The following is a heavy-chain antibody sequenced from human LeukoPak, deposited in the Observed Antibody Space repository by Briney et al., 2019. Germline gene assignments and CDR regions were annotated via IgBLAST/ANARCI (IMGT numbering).Heavy chain of an antibody. V-gene: IGHV1-69*01. CDR3: ARVGAESDY. Sequence: SVTVSCTASGGTFSSYAISWVRQAPGQGLEWMGGIIPIFGTANYAQKFQGRVTITADESTSTAYMELSSLRSDDTAVYYCARVGAESDYWGQGTLVTVSS. CDR2: IIPIFGTA. CDR1: GGTFSSYA. D-gene: IGHD1-26*01. J-gene: IGHJ4*02.